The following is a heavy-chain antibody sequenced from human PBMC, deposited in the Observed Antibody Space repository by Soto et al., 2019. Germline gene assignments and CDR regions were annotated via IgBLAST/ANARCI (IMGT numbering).Heavy chain of an antibody. Sequence: GASVKVSCKASGYTFTNYGISWVRQAPGQGLEWIGWISAYNGKIDYAQKVQGRITMTTDTSTSTAFMELRSLRSDDTAAYYCARETIPQMYYYGTDVWGQGTTVPVSS. CDR3: ARETIPQMYYYGTDV. D-gene: IGHD3-16*01. CDR1: GYTFTNYG. V-gene: IGHV1-18*01. J-gene: IGHJ6*02. CDR2: ISAYNGKI.